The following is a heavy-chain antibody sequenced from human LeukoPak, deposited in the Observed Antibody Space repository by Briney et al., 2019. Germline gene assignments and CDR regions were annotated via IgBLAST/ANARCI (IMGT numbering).Heavy chain of an antibody. J-gene: IGHJ3*02. Sequence: SVKVSCKASGGTFSSYAISWVRQAPGQGLEWMGGIIPIFGTANYAQKFQGRVTITADESTSTAYMELSSLRSEDTAVYYCARVVVGATVDDAFDIWGQGTMVTVSS. CDR2: IIPIFGTA. CDR3: ARVVVGATVDDAFDI. CDR1: GGTFSSYA. V-gene: IGHV1-69*01. D-gene: IGHD1-26*01.